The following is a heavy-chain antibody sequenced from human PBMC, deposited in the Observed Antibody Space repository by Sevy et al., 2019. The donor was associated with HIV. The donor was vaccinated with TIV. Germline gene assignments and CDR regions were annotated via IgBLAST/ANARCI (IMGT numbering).Heavy chain of an antibody. D-gene: IGHD5-12*01. J-gene: IGHJ6*02. V-gene: IGHV3-7*01. CDR2: IKPDGSEK. CDR3: ASEGSPYDTYYYYYGMDV. CDR1: GFTFNSYW. Sequence: GGSLRLSCAASGFTFNSYWMSWVRQAPGKGLEWEANIKPDGSEKYYVDSVKGRFTIPRDNSQKSIFQKMNTLRAEDTAVYYCASEGSPYDTYYYYYGMDVWGQGTTVTVS.